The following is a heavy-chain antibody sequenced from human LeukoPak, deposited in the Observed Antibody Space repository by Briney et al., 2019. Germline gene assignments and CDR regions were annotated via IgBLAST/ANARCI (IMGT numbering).Heavy chain of an antibody. CDR2: IYYSGST. CDR1: GGSISIGDYD. Sequence: SQTLSLTCTVSGGSISIGDYDWSWIRQPPGKGLEWIGYIYYSGSTYYNPSLKSRVTISVDTSKNQFSLKLSSVTAADTAVYYCARDSITIFGVPGGWFDPWGQGTLVTVSS. CDR3: ARDSITIFGVPGGWFDP. D-gene: IGHD3-3*01. J-gene: IGHJ5*02. V-gene: IGHV4-30-4*08.